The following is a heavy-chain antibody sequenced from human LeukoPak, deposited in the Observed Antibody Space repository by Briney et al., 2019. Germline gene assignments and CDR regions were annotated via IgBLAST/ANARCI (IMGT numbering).Heavy chain of an antibody. D-gene: IGHD4-17*01. CDR1: GGSISSYY. J-gene: IGHJ4*02. CDR3: ARHQKDDYGDYYFDY. Sequence: SETLSLTCTVSGGSISSYYWSWIRQPPGKGLEWIGEINHSGSTNYNPSPKSRVTISVDTSKNQFSLKLSSVTAADTAVYYCARHQKDDYGDYYFDYWGQGTLVTVSS. V-gene: IGHV4-34*01. CDR2: INHSGST.